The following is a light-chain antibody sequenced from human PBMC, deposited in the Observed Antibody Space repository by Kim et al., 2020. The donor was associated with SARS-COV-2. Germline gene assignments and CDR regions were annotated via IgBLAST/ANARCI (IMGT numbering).Light chain of an antibody. J-gene: IGLJ2*01. CDR2: GDT. Sequence: VTISCTGSSSNIGAGYDVHWYQQFSGTAPRLLIYGDTNRPSGVPDRFSASKSDTSASLAITGLQAEDEADYYCQSYDTSLSGSAVFGGGTQLTVL. V-gene: IGLV1-40*01. CDR3: QSYDTSLSGSAV. CDR1: SSNIGAGYD.